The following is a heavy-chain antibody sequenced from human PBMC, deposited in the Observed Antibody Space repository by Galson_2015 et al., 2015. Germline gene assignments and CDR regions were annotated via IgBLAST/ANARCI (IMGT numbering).Heavy chain of an antibody. CDR3: GILFCSSNSCHTQSLGGMDV. Sequence: QSGAEVKKPGESLKISCKGSGYSFGNRWIGWVRQMPGEGLEWMGVIYPDYSDVRYTPSSQGQVTISADKSISTAYLQWSSLKASDTAMYYCGILFCSSNSCHTQSLGGMDVWGQGTTVTVSP. D-gene: IGHD2-2*01. CDR2: IYPDYSDV. CDR1: GYSFGNRW. V-gene: IGHV5-51*01. J-gene: IGHJ6*01.